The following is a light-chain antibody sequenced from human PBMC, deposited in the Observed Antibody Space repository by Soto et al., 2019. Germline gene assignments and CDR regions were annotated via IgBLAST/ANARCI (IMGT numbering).Light chain of an antibody. Sequence: EVLLKQYPGTLSFSPWERATLSCRASQSVSSSYLAWYQQKPGQAPRLLIYGASSRATGIPDRFSGSGSGTDFTLTISRLEPEDFAVYYCQQYGSPLTFGGGTRWIS. CDR3: QQYGSPLT. J-gene: IGKJ4*01. CDR1: QSVSSSY. CDR2: GAS. V-gene: IGKV3-20*01.